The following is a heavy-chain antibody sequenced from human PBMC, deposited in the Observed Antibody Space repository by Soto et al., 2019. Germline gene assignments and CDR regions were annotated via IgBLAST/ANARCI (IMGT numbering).Heavy chain of an antibody. CDR1: GFTFSSYG. V-gene: IGHV3-33*01. D-gene: IGHD3-3*01. Sequence: QVQLVESGGGVVQPGRSLRLSCAASGFTFSSYGMHWVRQAPGKGLEWVAVIWYDGSNKYYADSGKGRFTISRDNSKNTLYLQMNSLRAEDTAVYYCASGRFLEWFVYWGQGTLVTVSS. CDR3: ASGRFLEWFVY. J-gene: IGHJ4*02. CDR2: IWYDGSNK.